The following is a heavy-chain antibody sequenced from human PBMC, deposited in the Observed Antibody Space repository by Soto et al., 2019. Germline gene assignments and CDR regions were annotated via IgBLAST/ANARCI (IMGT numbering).Heavy chain of an antibody. V-gene: IGHV4-59*01. CDR3: ARYPGDNWNETAFDY. D-gene: IGHD1-1*01. Sequence: SETLSLTCTVSGGSISSYYWSWIRQPPGKGLEWIGYIYYSGSTNYNPSLKSRVTISVDTSKNQFSLKLSSVTAADTAVYYCARYPGDNWNETAFDYWGQGTLVTVS. CDR2: IYYSGST. CDR1: GGSISSYY. J-gene: IGHJ4*02.